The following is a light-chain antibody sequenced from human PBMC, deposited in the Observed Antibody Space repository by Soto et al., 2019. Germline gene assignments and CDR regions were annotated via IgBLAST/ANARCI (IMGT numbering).Light chain of an antibody. CDR1: SSDVGSYNF. V-gene: IGLV2-23*01. CDR2: EGS. CDR3: CSYAGSSTPYV. Sequence: QSALTQPASVSGSPGQSITISCIGTSSDVGSYNFVFWYKHHPGKAPKVIIYEGSKRPSGASNRFSGSKSGNTASLTISGLQADDEADYYCCSYAGSSTPYVFGTGTKLTVL. J-gene: IGLJ1*01.